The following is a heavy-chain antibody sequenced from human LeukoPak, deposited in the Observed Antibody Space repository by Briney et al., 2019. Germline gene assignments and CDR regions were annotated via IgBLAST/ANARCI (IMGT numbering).Heavy chain of an antibody. Sequence: SEALSITCTVPGGPLRSSSYYWRSIRQPPGKGLEWIGRIYYSGSTYYNPTLKSRVNISVDTSKNQFSLKLSSVTAADTGVYYCARAPWFGELPFVYFDYWGQGTLVTVSS. J-gene: IGHJ4*02. CDR2: IYYSGST. CDR3: ARAPWFGELPFVYFDY. CDR1: GGPLRSSSYY. D-gene: IGHD3-10*01. V-gene: IGHV4-39*07.